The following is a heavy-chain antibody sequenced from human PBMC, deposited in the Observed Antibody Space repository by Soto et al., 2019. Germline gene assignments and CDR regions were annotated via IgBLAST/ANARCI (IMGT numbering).Heavy chain of an antibody. CDR2: IYWDDDK. D-gene: IGHD1-20*01. CDR1: GFSLSTSGVG. V-gene: IGHV2-5*02. Sequence: QITLKESGPTLVNPTQTLTLTCTFSGFSLSTSGVGVGWIRQPPGKALECLALIYWDDDKRYSPSLKSRLTISKDTSSNQVVLTMTNVDPVDTATYYCAHRRGGYNWNDGDFDFWGQGTLVTVSS. CDR3: AHRRGGYNWNDGDFDF. J-gene: IGHJ4*02.